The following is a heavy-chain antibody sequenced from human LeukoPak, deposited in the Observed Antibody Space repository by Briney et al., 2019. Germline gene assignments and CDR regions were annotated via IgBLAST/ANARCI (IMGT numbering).Heavy chain of an antibody. J-gene: IGHJ4*02. V-gene: IGHV1-69*13. D-gene: IGHD3-22*01. CDR2: IIPIFGTA. Sequence: AASVKVSRKASGGTFSSYAISWVRQAPGQGLEWMGGIIPIFGTANYAQKFQGRVTITADESTSTAYMELSSLRSEDTAVYYCARDYYDSSGYYHYWGQGTLVTVSS. CDR1: GGTFSSYA. CDR3: ARDYYDSSGYYHY.